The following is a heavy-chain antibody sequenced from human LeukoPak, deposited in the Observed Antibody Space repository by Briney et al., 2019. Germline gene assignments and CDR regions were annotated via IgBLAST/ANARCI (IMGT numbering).Heavy chain of an antibody. CDR3: ARGEMATIEDAFDI. V-gene: IGHV4-59*11. J-gene: IGHJ3*02. CDR2: IYYSGST. Sequence: SETLSLTCTVSGGSISSHYWSWIRQSPGKGLEWIGYIYYSGSTNYNPSLKSRVTISVDTSKNQFSLKLGSVTAADTAVYYCARGEMATIEDAFDIWGQGTMVTVS. D-gene: IGHD5-24*01. CDR1: GGSISSHY.